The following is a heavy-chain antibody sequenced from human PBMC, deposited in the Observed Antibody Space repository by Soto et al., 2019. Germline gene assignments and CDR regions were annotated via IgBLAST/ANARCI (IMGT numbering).Heavy chain of an antibody. D-gene: IGHD3-16*01. CDR2: HHSDST. J-gene: IGHJ4*02. Sequence: QVQLQESGPGLVKPSETLSLTCTVSGGSMRGQHWSWIRQPPGKGLEWIGHHSDSTNDNPSLKSRIAISTDTSKDQVSLKLSSVTAADTAVYYGATYTVGEGGRGYWGQGTLVTVSS. V-gene: IGHV4-4*09. CDR1: GGSMRGQH. CDR3: ATYTVGEGGRGY.